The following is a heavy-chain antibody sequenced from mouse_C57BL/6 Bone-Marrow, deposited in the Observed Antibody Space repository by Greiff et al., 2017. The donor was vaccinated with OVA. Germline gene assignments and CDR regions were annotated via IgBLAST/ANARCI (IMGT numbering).Heavy chain of an antibody. CDR1: GFNIKDDY. CDR2: IDPENGDT. D-gene: IGHD1-1*01. J-gene: IGHJ2*01. Sequence: VQLQQSGAELVRPGASVKLSCTASGFNIKDDYMHWVKQRPEQGLEWIGWIDPENGDTEYASKFQGKATITADTSSNTAYLQLSSLTSEDTADYYCTTDGNYCDYWGQGTTLTVSS. CDR3: TTDGNYCDY. V-gene: IGHV14-4*01.